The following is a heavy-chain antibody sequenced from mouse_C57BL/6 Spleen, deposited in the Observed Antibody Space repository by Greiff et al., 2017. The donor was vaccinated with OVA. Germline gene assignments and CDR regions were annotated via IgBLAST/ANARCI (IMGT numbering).Heavy chain of an antibody. CDR1: GYTFTDYE. V-gene: IGHV1-15*01. CDR2: IDPETGGT. J-gene: IGHJ2*01. D-gene: IGHD4-1*02. Sequence: VQLQQSGAELVRPGASVTLSCKASGYTFTDYEMHWVKQTPVHGLEWIGAIDPETGGTAYNQKFKGKAILTADKSSSTAYMELRSLTSEDAAVYYCLNWAFDYWGQGTTLTVSS. CDR3: LNWAFDY.